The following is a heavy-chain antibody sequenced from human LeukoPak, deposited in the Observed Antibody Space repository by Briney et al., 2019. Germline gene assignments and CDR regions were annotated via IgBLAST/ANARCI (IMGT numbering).Heavy chain of an antibody. Sequence: GGSLRLSCAASGFTVSSNYMSWVRQAPGKGLEWVSVIYRGDSTYYADSVKGRFTISRDNSKNTLFLQMNSLTAEDTAIYSCARPRLEYCSGGSCFDAFDIWGQGTMVTVSS. V-gene: IGHV3-53*01. CDR2: IYRGDST. J-gene: IGHJ3*02. CDR3: ARPRLEYCSGGSCFDAFDI. D-gene: IGHD2-15*01. CDR1: GFTVSSNY.